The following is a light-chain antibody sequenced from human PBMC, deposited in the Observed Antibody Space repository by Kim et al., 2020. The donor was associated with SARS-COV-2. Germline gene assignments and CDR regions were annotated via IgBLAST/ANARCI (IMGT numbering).Light chain of an antibody. Sequence: AWVGDRVTITWQASENVSDYFKRYHHKPGEAPKVLIRDAANLESGVPSRFSRGGYGTEFSLTISSVQPEDMGTYYCQQYDAPPFTFGQRTRLEIK. V-gene: IGKV1-33*01. CDR3: QQYDAPPFT. CDR2: DAA. CDR1: ENVSDY. J-gene: IGKJ5*01.